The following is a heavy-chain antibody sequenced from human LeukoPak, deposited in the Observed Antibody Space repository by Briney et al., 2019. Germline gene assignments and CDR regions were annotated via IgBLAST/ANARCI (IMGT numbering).Heavy chain of an antibody. Sequence: GASVKVSCKASGGTFSSYAISWVRQAPGQGLEWMGGIIPIFGTANYAQKVQGRVTITADKSTSTAYMELSSLRSEDTAVYYCARAVDIVVVPTLWGQGTLVTVSS. CDR3: ARAVDIVVVPTL. D-gene: IGHD2-2*03. CDR1: GGTFSSYA. V-gene: IGHV1-69*06. CDR2: IIPIFGTA. J-gene: IGHJ4*02.